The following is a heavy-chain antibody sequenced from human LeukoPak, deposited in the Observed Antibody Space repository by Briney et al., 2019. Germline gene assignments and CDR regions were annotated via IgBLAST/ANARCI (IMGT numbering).Heavy chain of an antibody. J-gene: IGHJ6*02. CDR1: GYTFTSYG. CDR3: ARVHSSGSIYYYGMDV. CDR2: IGAYNGNT. V-gene: IGHV1-18*01. Sequence: GASVKVSCKASGYTFTSYGISWVRQAPGQGLEWMGWIGAYNGNTNYAQKLQGRVTMTTDTSTSTAYMELRSLRSDDTAVYYCARVHSSGSIYYYGMDVWGQGATVTVSS. D-gene: IGHD6-19*01.